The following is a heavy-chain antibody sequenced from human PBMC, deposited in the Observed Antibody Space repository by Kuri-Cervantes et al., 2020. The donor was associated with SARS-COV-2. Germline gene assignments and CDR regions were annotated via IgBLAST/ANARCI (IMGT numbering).Heavy chain of an antibody. J-gene: IGHJ2*01. CDR3: ARVGPRGTGIAVAGYWYFDL. CDR1: GFTFSSYS. CDR2: ISSSSSTI. D-gene: IGHD6-19*01. Sequence: GESLKISCAASGFTFSSYSMNWVRQAPGKGLEWVSYISSSSSTIYYADSVKGRFTISRDNAKNSLYLQMNSLRDEYTAVYYCARVGPRGTGIAVAGYWYFDLWGRGTLVTVSS. V-gene: IGHV3-48*02.